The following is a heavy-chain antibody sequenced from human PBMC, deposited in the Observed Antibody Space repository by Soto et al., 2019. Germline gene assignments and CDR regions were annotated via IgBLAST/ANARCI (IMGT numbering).Heavy chain of an antibody. D-gene: IGHD3-10*01. CDR2: IYHSGST. J-gene: IGHJ5*02. V-gene: IGHV4-30-2*01. CDR1: GGSISSGDYS. CDR3: ARVSDGVWIRGRSWFDP. Sequence: QLQLQESGSGLVKPSQTLSLTCTVSGGSISSGDYSWIWLRQPPGKGLEWIGDIYHSGSTYFNPSLWGRVSISVDRSENHFSLRLSYVTAADTAMYYCARVSDGVWIRGRSWFDPWGQGMLVTVSS.